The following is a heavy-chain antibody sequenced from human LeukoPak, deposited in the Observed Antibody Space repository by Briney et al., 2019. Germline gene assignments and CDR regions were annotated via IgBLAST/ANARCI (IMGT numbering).Heavy chain of an antibody. J-gene: IGHJ4*02. Sequence: AEPRSLTCTVCGGASSRYYWSWIRRPSGKGLEWIGYIYYSGSTNYNPSLKRRVTISVDTSKNQFSLKLSSVTAADTAVYYCARDLAVAGYFNYCSQGTLVTVSS. CDR3: ARDLAVAGYFNY. CDR2: IYYSGST. V-gene: IGHV4-59*01. CDR1: GGASSRYY. D-gene: IGHD6-19*01.